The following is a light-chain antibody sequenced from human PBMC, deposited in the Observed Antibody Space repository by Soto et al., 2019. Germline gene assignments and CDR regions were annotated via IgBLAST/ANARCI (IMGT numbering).Light chain of an antibody. CDR1: QSVSSSY. Sequence: ESVLTQSPGTLSMSPGERATLSCRASQSVSSSYSAWYQQKPGQAPRLLIYGASSRATGLPDRFSGSWSGTDFTLTISRLEPEDFAVYYWQQYGSSPFTFGPGTKVDIK. J-gene: IGKJ3*01. CDR2: GAS. V-gene: IGKV3-20*01. CDR3: QQYGSSPFT.